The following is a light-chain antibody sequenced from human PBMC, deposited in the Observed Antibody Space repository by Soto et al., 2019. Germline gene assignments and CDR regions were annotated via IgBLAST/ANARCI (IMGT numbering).Light chain of an antibody. CDR2: NVN. V-gene: IGLV2-8*01. CDR3: SSFVDGTSYV. CDR1: SSVVGSYDY. Sequence: QSVLIQPPSVSGSPGQSVTISCTGTSSVVGSYDYVSWYQQHPGTVPKPMIYNVNTQPSGVPDRFSGSKSGNTASLTVSGLQPEDEAEYFCSSFVDGTSYVFGTGTKVTVL. J-gene: IGLJ1*01.